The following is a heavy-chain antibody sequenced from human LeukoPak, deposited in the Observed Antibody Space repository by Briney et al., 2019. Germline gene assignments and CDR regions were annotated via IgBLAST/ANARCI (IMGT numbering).Heavy chain of an antibody. J-gene: IGHJ6*02. Sequence: ASVKVSCKASGGTFSSYAISWVRQAPGQGLEWMGRIIPILGIANYAQKFQGRVTITADKSTSTAYMELSSLRSEDTAVYYCASGGVHYYGMDVWGQGTTVTVSS. CDR1: GGTFSSYA. CDR3: ASGGVHYYGMDV. CDR2: IIPILGIA. V-gene: IGHV1-69*04. D-gene: IGHD3-16*01.